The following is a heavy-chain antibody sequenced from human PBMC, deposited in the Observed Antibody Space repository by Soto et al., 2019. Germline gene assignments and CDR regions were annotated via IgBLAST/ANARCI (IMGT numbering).Heavy chain of an antibody. Sequence: SETLSLTCAVYGGSFSGYYWSWIRQPPGKGLEWIGEINHSGSTNYNPSLKSRVTISVDTSKNQFSLKLSSVTAADTAEYYCARGYDRTVPTYYYYRDVWGKGTPVTVSS. CDR2: INHSGST. J-gene: IGHJ6*03. CDR3: ARGYDRTVPTYYYYRDV. CDR1: GGSFSGYY. V-gene: IGHV4-34*01. D-gene: IGHD4-17*01.